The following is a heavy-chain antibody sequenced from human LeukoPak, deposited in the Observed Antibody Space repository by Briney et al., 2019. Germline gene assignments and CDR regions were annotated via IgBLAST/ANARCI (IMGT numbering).Heavy chain of an antibody. CDR1: GGSFSGYY. V-gene: IGHV4-34*01. Sequence: SETLSLTCAVYGGSFSGYYWSWIRQPPGKGLEWIGEINHSGSTNYNPSLKGRVTISVDTSKNQFSLKLSSVTAADTAVYYCARLLRCSGGSCYANLDYWGQGTLVTVSS. CDR3: ARLLRCSGGSCYANLDY. CDR2: INHSGST. J-gene: IGHJ4*02. D-gene: IGHD2-15*01.